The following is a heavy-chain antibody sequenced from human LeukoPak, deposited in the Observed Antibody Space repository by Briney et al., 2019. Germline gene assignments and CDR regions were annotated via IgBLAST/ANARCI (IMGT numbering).Heavy chain of an antibody. V-gene: IGHV1-69*06. Sequence: SVKVSCKASGGTFSNYAISWVRQAPGQGLEWMGGIIPMFGTANYAQKFQGRVTITADKFTSTVYMELSSLRSEDTAVYYCARDRPGYCINGVCYSSWGQGTLVTVSS. D-gene: IGHD2-8*01. CDR1: GGTFSNYA. CDR2: IIPMFGTA. CDR3: ARDRPGYCINGVCYSS. J-gene: IGHJ4*02.